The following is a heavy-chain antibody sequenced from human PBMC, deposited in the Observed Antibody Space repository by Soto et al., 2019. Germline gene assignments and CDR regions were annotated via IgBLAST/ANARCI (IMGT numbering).Heavy chain of an antibody. D-gene: IGHD2-21*02. CDR2: ILDDGSNK. Sequence: QVQLVESGGGVVQPGGSLRVSCVASGFTFRNYAMHWVRQAPGKGLEWVAVILDDGSNKHYADSVKGRFTISRDDSRNTMFLQMNSLRAEDTAVYYCAEELPYSDCRLDYWGQGTLVTVSS. V-gene: IGHV3-33*06. J-gene: IGHJ4*02. CDR1: GFTFRNYA. CDR3: AEELPYSDCRLDY.